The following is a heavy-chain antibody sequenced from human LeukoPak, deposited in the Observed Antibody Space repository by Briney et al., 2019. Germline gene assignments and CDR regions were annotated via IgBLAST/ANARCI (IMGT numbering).Heavy chain of an antibody. J-gene: IGHJ4*02. D-gene: IGHD5-24*01. Sequence: SETLSLTCTVSGGSISSGSYYWSWIRQPAGKGLEWIGRIYTSGSTTYNPSLKSRVSISVDTSKNQFSLKLISVTAADTAVYYCARARREMVDYWGQGTLVTVSS. CDR2: IYTSGST. V-gene: IGHV4-61*02. CDR3: ARARREMVDY. CDR1: GGSISSGSYY.